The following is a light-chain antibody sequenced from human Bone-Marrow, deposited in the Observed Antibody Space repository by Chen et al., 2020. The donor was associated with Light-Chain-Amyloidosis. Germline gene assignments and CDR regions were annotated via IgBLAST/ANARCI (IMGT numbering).Light chain of an antibody. CDR1: DLPTKY. V-gene: IGLV3-25*03. Sequence: SYELTQPPSVSVSPGQTARITCSGDDLPTKYAWWYQQKPGQAPVLVIHRDTERPSGISERFSGASSGTTATLTISGVQAEDEADYPCQSAAGSGTDEVIFGGGTKLTVL. CDR3: QSAAGSGTDEVI. J-gene: IGLJ2*01. CDR2: RDT.